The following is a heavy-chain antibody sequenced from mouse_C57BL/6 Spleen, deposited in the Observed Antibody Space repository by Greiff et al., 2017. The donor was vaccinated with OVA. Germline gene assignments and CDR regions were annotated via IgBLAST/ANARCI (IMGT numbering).Heavy chain of an antibody. CDR1: GYTFTSYW. CDR3: AREDLGDGYYVGVYYFGY. D-gene: IGHD2-3*01. J-gene: IGHJ2*01. V-gene: IGHV1-61*01. CDR2: IYPSDSET. Sequence: VQLQQPGAELVRPGSSVKLSCKASGYTFTSYWMDWVKQRPGQGLEWIGNIYPSDSETHYNQKFKDKATLTVDKSSSTAYMQLSSLTSEDSAVYYCAREDLGDGYYVGVYYFGYWGQGTTLTVSS.